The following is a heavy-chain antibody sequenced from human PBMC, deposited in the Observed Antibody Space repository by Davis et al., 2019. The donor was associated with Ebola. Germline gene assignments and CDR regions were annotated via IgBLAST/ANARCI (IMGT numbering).Heavy chain of an antibody. J-gene: IGHJ5*02. Sequence: GESLKISCKGSGYSFTSHWIVWVRQMPGKGLECMGIIFPGDSDTRYSPSFQGQVTISADKSISTAYLQWSSLKASDTAMYYCVVATIWNWFDPWGQGTLVTVSS. CDR3: VVATIWNWFDP. CDR1: GYSFTSHW. D-gene: IGHD5-12*01. V-gene: IGHV5-51*01. CDR2: IFPGDSDT.